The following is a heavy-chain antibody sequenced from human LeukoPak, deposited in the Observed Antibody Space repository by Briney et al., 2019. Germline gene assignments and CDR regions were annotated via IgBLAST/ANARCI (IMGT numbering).Heavy chain of an antibody. Sequence: GGSLRLSCGASGFTFTYYWMSWFRQAPGKGLEWVAIIKQDGSETHYVDSVKGRFTISRDNAKNSLFLQMNSLRGEDTAVYYCARVADSGGWYFDFWGQGTLVTVSS. V-gene: IGHV3-7*01. CDR3: ARVADSGGWYFDF. D-gene: IGHD6-25*01. CDR1: GFTFTYYW. CDR2: IKQDGSET. J-gene: IGHJ4*02.